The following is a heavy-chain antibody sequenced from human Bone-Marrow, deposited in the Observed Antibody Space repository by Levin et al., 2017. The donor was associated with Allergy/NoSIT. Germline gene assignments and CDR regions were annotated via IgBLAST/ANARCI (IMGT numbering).Heavy chain of an antibody. V-gene: IGHV3-48*02. D-gene: IGHD2-15*01. J-gene: IGHJ6*03. CDR1: GFTFSIYN. CDR3: ARDILYYSFYMDV. CDR2: ISSSSSTI. Sequence: GESLKISCAASGFTFSIYNMNWVRQAPGKGLEWVSYISSSSSTICYTDSVKGRFTISRDNAKNSLYLQMNSLRDEDTAVYYCARDILYYSFYMDVWGKGTTVTVSS.